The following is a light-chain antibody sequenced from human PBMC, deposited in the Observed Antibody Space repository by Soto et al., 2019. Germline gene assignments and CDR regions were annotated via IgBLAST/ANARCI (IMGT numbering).Light chain of an antibody. V-gene: IGKV3-15*01. Sequence: EIVMTQSPATLSVSPGERASLSCRASQSVSSNLAWYQQKPGQTPRLLIYATSTRATGIPARFSGSGSGTDFTLTISSLQPEDFATYFCQQTYSAPPTFGQGTKVDIK. J-gene: IGKJ1*01. CDR3: QQTYSAPPT. CDR1: QSVSSN. CDR2: ATS.